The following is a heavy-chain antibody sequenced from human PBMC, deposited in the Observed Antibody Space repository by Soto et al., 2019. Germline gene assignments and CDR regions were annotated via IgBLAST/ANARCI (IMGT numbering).Heavy chain of an antibody. Sequence: XSGKVSCKASAYTFTVYYMHWVRQAPGQGLEWMGWINPKSGGTMYPQKFQGRVTMTWDTSISTAYMALTRLRSDDTAVYYCARDLAKGGGSAGFGYWGQGTLVTGSS. CDR3: ARDLAKGGGSAGFGY. CDR2: INPKSGGT. CDR1: AYTFTVYY. D-gene: IGHD1-26*01. J-gene: IGHJ4*02. V-gene: IGHV1-2*02.